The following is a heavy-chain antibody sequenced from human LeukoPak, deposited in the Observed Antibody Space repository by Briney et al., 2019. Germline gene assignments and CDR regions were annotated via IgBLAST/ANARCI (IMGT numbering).Heavy chain of an antibody. J-gene: IGHJ6*02. Sequence: GASVKVSCKASGYTFTSYGISWVRQAPGQGLEWMGWISAYNGNTNYAQKLQGRVTMTTDTSTSTAYMELRSLRSDDTAVYYCARDLGSVDIVATIGYYYYGMDVWGQGTAVTVSS. CDR1: GYTFTSYG. CDR3: ARDLGSVDIVATIGYYYYGMDV. CDR2: ISAYNGNT. D-gene: IGHD5-12*01. V-gene: IGHV1-18*01.